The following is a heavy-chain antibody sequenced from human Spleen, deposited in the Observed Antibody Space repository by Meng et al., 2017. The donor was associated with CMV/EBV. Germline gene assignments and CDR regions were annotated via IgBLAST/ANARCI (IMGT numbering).Heavy chain of an antibody. V-gene: IGHV3-30*02. CDR1: GFTFSNYG. D-gene: IGHD4-23*01. CDR3: AKSRLVYGGNSDFDH. J-gene: IGHJ4*02. CDR2: IRYDGNNE. Sequence: GESLKISCAVSGFTFSNYGMHWVGQIPGKGLEWVAFIRYDGNNENYVDSVKGRFTNSRDKSRNTLYLQMSSLRAEDTAIYYCAKSRLVYGGNSDFDHWGQGTLVTVSS.